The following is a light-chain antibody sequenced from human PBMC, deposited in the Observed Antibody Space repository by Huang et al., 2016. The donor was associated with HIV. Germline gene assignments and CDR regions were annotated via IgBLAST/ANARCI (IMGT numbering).Light chain of an antibody. CDR1: QSVNRY. J-gene: IGKJ5*01. Sequence: EIVLPQSPTTLSLSPGERATLSCRASQSVNRYLAWYQQKPGQAPRLLIYDASNRATGIPARFSGSGSGTDFTLTISSLEPEDVAVYYCQQRSNWPPITFGQGTRLEIK. V-gene: IGKV3-11*01. CDR3: QQRSNWPPIT. CDR2: DAS.